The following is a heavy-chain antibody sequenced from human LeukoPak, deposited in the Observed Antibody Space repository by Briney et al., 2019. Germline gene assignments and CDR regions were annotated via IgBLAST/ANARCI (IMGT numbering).Heavy chain of an antibody. CDR1: GYTFTGYY. V-gene: IGHV1-2*02. D-gene: IGHD6-19*01. CDR3: ASPYSSGWLNRWELVKAFDI. Sequence: ASVKVSCKASGYTFTGYYMHWVRQAPGQGLEWMGWINPNSGGTNYAQKFQGRVTMTRDTSISTAYMELSRLRSDDTAVYYCASPYSSGWLNRWELVKAFDIWGQGTMVTVSS. CDR2: INPNSGGT. J-gene: IGHJ3*02.